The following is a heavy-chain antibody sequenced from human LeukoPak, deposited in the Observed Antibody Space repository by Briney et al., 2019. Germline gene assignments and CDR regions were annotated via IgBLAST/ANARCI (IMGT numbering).Heavy chain of an antibody. CDR3: ARELISSTSLDY. J-gene: IGHJ4*02. CDR1: GFTFSNYA. Sequence: GGSLRLSCAASGFTFSNYAMSWVRQAPGKGLEWVSSISSSSGYIYYADSVKGRFTISRDNAKNSLYLQMNSLRAEDTAVYYCARELISSTSLDYWGQGTLVTVPS. CDR2: ISSSSGYI. V-gene: IGHV3-21*01. D-gene: IGHD2-15*01.